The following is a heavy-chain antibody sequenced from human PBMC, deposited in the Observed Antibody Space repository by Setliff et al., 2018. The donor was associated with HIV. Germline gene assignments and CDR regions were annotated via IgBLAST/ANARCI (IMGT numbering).Heavy chain of an antibody. Sequence: LSLTCNVSHSSVSEYYWSWIRQSPGKGLEWIGYVRQGGATKYNPAFQSRVTISLETSKNQVFLSPASVTAADTAVYFCAREDPNTYRPFDYWGQGSLVTVSS. J-gene: IGHJ4*03. CDR2: VRQGGAT. CDR3: AREDPNTYRPFDY. CDR1: HSSVSEYY. V-gene: IGHV4-59*02.